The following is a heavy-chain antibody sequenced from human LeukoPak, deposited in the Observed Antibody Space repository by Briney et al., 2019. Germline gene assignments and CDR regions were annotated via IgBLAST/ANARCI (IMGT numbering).Heavy chain of an antibody. CDR1: GGSISSSNW. CDR2: IYHSGST. D-gene: IGHD3-16*02. J-gene: IGHJ2*01. V-gene: IGHV4-4*02. CDR3: AREEMIMFGGVIVDHWYFDL. Sequence: PSETLTLTCAVSGGSISSSNWWSWVRQPPGKGLEWIGEIYHSGSTNYNPSLKSRVTISVDKSKNQFSLKVSPVTAADTAVYYCAREEMIMFGGVIVDHWYFDLWGRGTLVTVSS.